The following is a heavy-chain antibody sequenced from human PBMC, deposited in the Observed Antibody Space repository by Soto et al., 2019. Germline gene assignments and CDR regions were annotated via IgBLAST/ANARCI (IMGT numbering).Heavy chain of an antibody. J-gene: IGHJ4*02. CDR3: AKDGLGFDY. CDR2: ISWNSGSI. Sequence: GGSLRLSCVASGFSFDEYAMHWVRQAPGKGLEWVSSISWNSGSIGYADSVRGRFTISRDNAANSLYLQMNSLRVEDTALYYCAKDGLGFDYWGQGTLVTVSS. V-gene: IGHV3-9*01. D-gene: IGHD3-16*01. CDR1: GFSFDEYA.